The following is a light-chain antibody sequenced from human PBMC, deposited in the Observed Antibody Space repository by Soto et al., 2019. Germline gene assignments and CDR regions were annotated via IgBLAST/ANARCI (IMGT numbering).Light chain of an antibody. Sequence: DIQMTQSPSSLSASVEDRFIVTCRASQSIINHLNWYQQKPGKAPELLIFAASSLQSGVPSRFSGSRSGPDFTLTISSLQPEDVATYYCQQSYSNSPTFGQGTKVDIK. CDR1: QSIINH. CDR3: QQSYSNSPT. CDR2: AAS. J-gene: IGKJ1*01. V-gene: IGKV1-39*01.